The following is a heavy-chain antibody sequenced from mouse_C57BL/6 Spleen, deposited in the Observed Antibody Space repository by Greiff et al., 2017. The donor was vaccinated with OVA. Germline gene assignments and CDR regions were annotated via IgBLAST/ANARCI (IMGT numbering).Heavy chain of an antibody. D-gene: IGHD2-4*01. CDR2: IDPSDSET. CDR1: VYPFTTSC. J-gene: IGHJ3*01. CDR3: ARRGYYDAPWFAY. V-gene: IGHV1-52*01. Sequence: VQLQQPGAELVRPGSSVKLSCKSSVYPFTTSCLHLVTPSPFPGLAWIGNIDPSDSETHYNQKFTDKSTLTVDKSSSTAYMQLSSLTSEDSAVYYCARRGYYDAPWFAYWGQGTLVTVSA.